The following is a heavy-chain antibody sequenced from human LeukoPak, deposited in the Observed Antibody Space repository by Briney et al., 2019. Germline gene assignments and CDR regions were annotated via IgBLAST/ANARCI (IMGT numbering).Heavy chain of an antibody. D-gene: IGHD3-9*01. CDR3: ARDDIYRGFDY. V-gene: IGHV3-21*01. Sequence: PGGSLRLSCAASGFTFSSYSMNWVRQAPGKGLEWVSSISSSSSYKYYADSVKGRFTISRDNAKNSLYLQMNSLRAEDTAVYYCARDDIYRGFDYWGQGTLVTVSS. CDR2: ISSSSSYK. CDR1: GFTFSSYS. J-gene: IGHJ4*02.